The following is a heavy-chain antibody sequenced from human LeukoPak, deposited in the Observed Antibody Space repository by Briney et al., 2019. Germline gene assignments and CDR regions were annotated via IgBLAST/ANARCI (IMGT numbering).Heavy chain of an antibody. V-gene: IGHV3-23*01. Sequence: PGGSLRLSCAASGFTFSSYAMSWVRQAPGKGLEWVSAISGSGGSTYYADFVKGRFTISRDNSKNTLYLQMNSLRAEDTAVYYCAKWRGGYYDFWSGYPNWFDPWGQGTLVTVSS. CDR2: ISGSGGST. CDR1: GFTFSSYA. J-gene: IGHJ5*02. D-gene: IGHD3-3*01. CDR3: AKWRGGYYDFWSGYPNWFDP.